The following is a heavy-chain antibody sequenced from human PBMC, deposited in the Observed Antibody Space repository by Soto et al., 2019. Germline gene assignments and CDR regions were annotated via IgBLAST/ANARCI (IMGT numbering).Heavy chain of an antibody. D-gene: IGHD1-26*01. Sequence: ASVKVSCKASGYTLPNFGLSWVRQAPGQGLEWMGCISAYNANTNYAQKFQGRVTMTTDTSTSTAFMELRGLRSDDTAVYYCARENSGSCHRHFDYWGQGTLVTVS. CDR2: ISAYNANT. V-gene: IGHV1-18*01. CDR1: GYTLPNFG. CDR3: ARENSGSCHRHFDY. J-gene: IGHJ4*01.